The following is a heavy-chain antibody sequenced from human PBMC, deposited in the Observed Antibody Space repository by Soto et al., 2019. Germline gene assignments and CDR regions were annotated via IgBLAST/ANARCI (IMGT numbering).Heavy chain of an antibody. D-gene: IGHD6-19*01. Sequence: EVQLLESGGGLVQPGGSLSLSCAASGVSFSNYAMSWVRQAPGKGLEWVSAITGSGDGTYYGYSVKGRFTIPRDTPRNPPYLQMRSLRAEDTAFYLCAKEGAVVGSGYFPHWAQGTLVSVAS. V-gene: IGHV3-23*01. CDR2: ITGSGDGT. CDR3: AKEGAVVGSGYFPH. J-gene: IGHJ1*01. CDR1: GVSFSNYA.